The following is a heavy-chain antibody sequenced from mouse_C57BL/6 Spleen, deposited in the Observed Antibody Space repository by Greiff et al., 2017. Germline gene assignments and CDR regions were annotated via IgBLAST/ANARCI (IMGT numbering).Heavy chain of an antibody. V-gene: IGHV1-50*01. D-gene: IGHD2-4*01. CDR3: ARNNDSYYFDY. Sequence: VQLQQPGAELVKPGASVKLSCKASGYTFTSYWMQWVKQRLGQGLEWIGEIDPSDSYTNYNQKFKGKATLTVDTSSSTAYMQLSSLTSEDSAVYYCARNNDSYYFDYWGQGTTLTVSS. J-gene: IGHJ2*01. CDR2: IDPSDSYT. CDR1: GYTFTSYW.